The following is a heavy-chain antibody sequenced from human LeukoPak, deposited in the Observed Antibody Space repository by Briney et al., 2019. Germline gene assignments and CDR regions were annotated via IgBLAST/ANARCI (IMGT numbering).Heavy chain of an antibody. CDR3: ARGRGWFRLDF. D-gene: IGHD2-15*01. J-gene: IGHJ4*02. CDR1: GYTFSGYY. V-gene: IGHV1-2*02. CDR2: IDDSGDT. Sequence: ASVKVSCKASGYTFSGYYIHWVRQAPGQGLEWTGWIDDSGDTYYARNFQGRVTMTRDTSISTSYMDLSTLTSDDTAIYHCARGRGWFRLDFWGQGTLVTVSS.